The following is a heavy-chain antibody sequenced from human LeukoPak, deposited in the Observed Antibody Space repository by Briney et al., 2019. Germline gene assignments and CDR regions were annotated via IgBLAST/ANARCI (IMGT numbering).Heavy chain of an antibody. D-gene: IGHD3-22*01. CDR1: GFTFSSYP. CDR2: ISGSGGST. CDR3: AKSHDSSGAFDI. V-gene: IGHV3-23*01. J-gene: IGHJ3*02. Sequence: GGYLRLSCAASGFTFSSYPMSWVRPAPGKGLEWVSAISGSGGSTYYADSVKGRITISRDNSKNTLYLQMNSLGAEDTAVYYCAKSHDSSGAFDIWGQGTMVTVSS.